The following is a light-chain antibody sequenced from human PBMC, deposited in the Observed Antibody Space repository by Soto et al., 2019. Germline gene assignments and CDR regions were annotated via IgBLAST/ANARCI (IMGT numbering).Light chain of an antibody. V-gene: IGKV1-5*01. CDR1: QNIGSW. J-gene: IGKJ3*01. CDR2: DAS. CDR3: QQLFMYPPT. Sequence: DIQLTQSPSFLPASVGDRVTITCRASQNIGSWLAWYQQKPGKAPKFLIYDASSLQSGVPSRFSGSGSGTDFTLTVSSLQPEDFATYYCQQLFMYPPTFGPGTKVDIK.